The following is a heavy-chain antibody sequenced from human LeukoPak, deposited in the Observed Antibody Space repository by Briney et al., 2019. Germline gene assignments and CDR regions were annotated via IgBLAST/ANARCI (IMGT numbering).Heavy chain of an antibody. CDR1: GFTVSSNY. CDR3: AREMRYYYDSSGYYYDY. D-gene: IGHD3-22*01. J-gene: IGHJ4*02. CDR2: IYSGGST. Sequence: GGSLRLSCAASGFTVSSNYMSWLRQAPGKGLEWVSVIYSGGSTYYADSVKGRFTISRDNSKNTVYLQMNSLRAEDTAVYYCAREMRYYYDSSGYYYDYWGQGTLVTVSS. V-gene: IGHV3-53*01.